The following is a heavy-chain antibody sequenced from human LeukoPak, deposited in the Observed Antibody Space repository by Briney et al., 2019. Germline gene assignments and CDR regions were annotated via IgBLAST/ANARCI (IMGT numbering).Heavy chain of an antibody. CDR1: GYTFTSYA. D-gene: IGHD5-18*01. J-gene: IGHJ4*02. Sequence: ASVKVSCKASGYTFTSYAMHWVRQAPGQRLEWMGWINAGNGNTKYSQEFQGRVTITRDTSASTAYMELSSLRSEDMAVYYCARGGVQLWSFDYWGQGTLVTVSS. CDR3: ARGGVQLWSFDY. V-gene: IGHV1-3*03. CDR2: INAGNGNT.